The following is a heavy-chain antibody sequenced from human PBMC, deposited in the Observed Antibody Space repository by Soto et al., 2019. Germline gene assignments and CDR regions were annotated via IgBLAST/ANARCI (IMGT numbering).Heavy chain of an antibody. Sequence: SVKVSCKASGGTFSSYAISWVRQAPGQRLEWMGGIIPIFGTANYAQKFQGRVTITADESTSTAYMELSSLRSEDTAVYYCARGTYSSGWPDYYYGMDVWGQGTTVTVSS. CDR2: IIPIFGTA. CDR3: ARGTYSSGWPDYYYGMDV. V-gene: IGHV1-69*13. J-gene: IGHJ6*02. CDR1: GGTFSSYA. D-gene: IGHD6-19*01.